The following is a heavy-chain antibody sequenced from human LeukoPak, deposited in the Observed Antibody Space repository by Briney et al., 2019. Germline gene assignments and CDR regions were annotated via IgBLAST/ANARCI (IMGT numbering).Heavy chain of an antibody. CDR3: AEGYYYDSSGMDV. Sequence: SETLSLTCTVSGGSISNSIYYWGWVRQPPGKGLEWIGSIYHSGTTYYSPSLQSRVTMSVDTSKNQFSLKLNSVTAADTAVYYCAEGYYYDSSGMDVWGQGTTVTVSS. J-gene: IGHJ6*02. V-gene: IGHV4-39*01. CDR1: GGSISNSIYY. D-gene: IGHD3-22*01. CDR2: IYHSGTT.